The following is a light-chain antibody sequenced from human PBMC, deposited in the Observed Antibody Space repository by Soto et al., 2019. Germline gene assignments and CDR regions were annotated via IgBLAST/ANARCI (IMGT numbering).Light chain of an antibody. CDR2: GTS. CDR1: QSVSSSY. Sequence: EIVLTQSPGTLSLSPGERATLSCRASQSVSSSYLAWYQQKPGQAPRLLIYGTSSRATAIPDRFSGSGSGTDMALPISRLEPEDFAVYCCQQYGNSSWTFCQGTKLEIK. J-gene: IGKJ1*01. V-gene: IGKV3-20*01. CDR3: QQYGNSSWT.